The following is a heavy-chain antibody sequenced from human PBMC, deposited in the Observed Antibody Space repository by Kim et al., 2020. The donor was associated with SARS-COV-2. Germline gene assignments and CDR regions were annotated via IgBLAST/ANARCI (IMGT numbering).Heavy chain of an antibody. J-gene: IGHJ6*03. D-gene: IGHD3-3*01. V-gene: IGHV4-34*01. Sequence: KSRVTISVDTSKNQFSLKLSSVTAADTAVYYCARGASFLEWSTYYYYMDVWGKGTTVTVSS. CDR3: ARGASFLEWSTYYYYMDV.